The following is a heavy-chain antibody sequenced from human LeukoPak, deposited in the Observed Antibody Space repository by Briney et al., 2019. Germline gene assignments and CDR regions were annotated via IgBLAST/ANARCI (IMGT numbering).Heavy chain of an antibody. CDR2: IYYSGST. CDR3: ARDRGGGTDY. CDR1: SFSISSYY. V-gene: IGHV4-59*13. D-gene: IGHD3-16*01. J-gene: IGHJ4*02. Sequence: PSETLSLTCTVSSFSISSYYWSWIRQPPGKGLEWIGYIYYSGSTNYNPSLKSRVTISVDTSKNQYSLKLSSVAAADTAVDYGARDRGGGTDYWGQGTLVTVSS.